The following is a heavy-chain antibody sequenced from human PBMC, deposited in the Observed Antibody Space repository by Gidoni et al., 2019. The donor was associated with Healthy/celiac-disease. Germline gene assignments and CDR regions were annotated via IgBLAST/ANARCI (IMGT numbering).Heavy chain of an antibody. CDR1: GGTFSSYA. CDR3: ARDRDVVVVPAAIHYGMDV. V-gene: IGHV1-69*01. Sequence: HVQLVQSGAEVKKPGSSLMVSCKASGGTFSSYAISWVRQAPGQGLEWMGGIIPIFGTANYAQKFQGRVTITADESTSTAYMKLSSLRSKDTAVYYCARDRDVVVVPAAIHYGMDVWGQGTTVTVSS. CDR2: IIPIFGTA. D-gene: IGHD2-2*01. J-gene: IGHJ6*02.